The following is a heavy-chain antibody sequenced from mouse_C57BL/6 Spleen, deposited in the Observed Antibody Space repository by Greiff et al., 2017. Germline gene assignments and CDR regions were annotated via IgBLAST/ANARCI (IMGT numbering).Heavy chain of an antibody. Sequence: VQLQQSGAELVKPGASVKLSCTASGFNFKDYYMHWVKQRTEQGLEWIGRIDPEDGDTKYAPKFQGQATITADNSSNTAYLPLSSLTSEDTAVYYCARSHDYGSSYVPFAYWGQGTLVTVSA. D-gene: IGHD1-1*01. CDR1: GFNFKDYY. CDR2: IDPEDGDT. J-gene: IGHJ3*01. CDR3: ARSHDYGSSYVPFAY. V-gene: IGHV14-2*01.